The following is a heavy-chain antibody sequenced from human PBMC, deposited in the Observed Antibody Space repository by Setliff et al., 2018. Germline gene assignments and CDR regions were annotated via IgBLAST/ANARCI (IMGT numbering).Heavy chain of an antibody. Sequence: ASVKVSCKASGYIFTYYAIHWVRQAPGQRLEWMGWINAGNGNTKYSQKFQGRVTITRDTSASTAYMELSSLTSEDTAVYYCARRPYDCSGYFNYWGQGTLVTVSS. V-gene: IGHV1-3*01. CDR2: INAGNGNT. CDR3: ARRPYDCSGYFNY. D-gene: IGHD3-22*01. J-gene: IGHJ4*02. CDR1: GYIFTYYA.